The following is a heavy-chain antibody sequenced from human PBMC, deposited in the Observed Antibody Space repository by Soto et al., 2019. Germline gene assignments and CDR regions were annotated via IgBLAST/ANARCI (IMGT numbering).Heavy chain of an antibody. Sequence: PGGSLRLSCAASGFTFSSYAMHWVRQAPGKGLEWVAVISYDGSNKYYADSVKGRFTISRDNSKNTLYLQTNSLRAEDTAVYYCARDVQGGSYTFDYWGQGTLVTVSS. D-gene: IGHD1-26*01. J-gene: IGHJ4*02. CDR2: ISYDGSNK. V-gene: IGHV3-30-3*01. CDR1: GFTFSSYA. CDR3: ARDVQGGSYTFDY.